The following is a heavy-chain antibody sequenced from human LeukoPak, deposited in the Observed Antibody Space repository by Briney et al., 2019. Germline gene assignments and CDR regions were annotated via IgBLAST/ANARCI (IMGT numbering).Heavy chain of an antibody. CDR1: GFTFSSYE. Sequence: PGGSLRLSCAASGFTFSSYEMNWVRQAPGKGLEWVSQISSSGSNIYYADSVKGRFTISRDNAKNSLYLQMNSLRAEDTALYYCAREDCSGGSCYSGGYYYHYGMDVWGRGTTVTVSS. J-gene: IGHJ6*02. CDR3: AREDCSGGSCYSGGYYYHYGMDV. V-gene: IGHV3-48*03. CDR2: ISSSGSNI. D-gene: IGHD2-15*01.